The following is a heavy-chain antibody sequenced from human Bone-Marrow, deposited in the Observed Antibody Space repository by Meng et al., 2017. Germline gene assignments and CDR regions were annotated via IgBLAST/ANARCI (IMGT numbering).Heavy chain of an antibody. CDR1: GGSISSSSYY. CDR2: IYYSGST. CDR3: ARVLVKGIDY. D-gene: IGHD3-3*02. V-gene: IGHV4-39*07. J-gene: IGHJ4*02. Sequence: SETLSLTCTVSGGSISSSSYYWRWIRQPPGKGLEWIGSIYYSGSTYYNPSLKSRVTISVDTSKNQFSLKLSSVTAADTAVYYCARVLVKGIDYWGQGTLVTVSS.